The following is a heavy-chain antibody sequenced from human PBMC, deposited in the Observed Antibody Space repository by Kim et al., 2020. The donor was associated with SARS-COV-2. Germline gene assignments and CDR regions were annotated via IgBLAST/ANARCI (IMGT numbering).Heavy chain of an antibody. D-gene: IGHD6-19*01. CDR3: AGGTGWLIDN. CDR2: IEQDGSEK. J-gene: IGHJ4*02. V-gene: IGHV3-7*01. CDR1: SFTFSNFW. Sequence: GGSLRLSCAASSFTFSNFWINWVRQAPGKGLEWVANIEQDGSEKNYVDSVKGRFTISRDNAKNSAFLQMNSLRADDTAVYYRAGGTGWLIDNWGQGTLVTVSS.